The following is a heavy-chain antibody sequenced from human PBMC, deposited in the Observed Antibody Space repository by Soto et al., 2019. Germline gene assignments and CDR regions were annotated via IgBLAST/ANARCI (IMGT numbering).Heavy chain of an antibody. J-gene: IGHJ4*02. D-gene: IGHD1-26*01. V-gene: IGHV4-34*04. CDR3: ARGVSVTLAVQGGAPDKNYFDS. Sequence: SETLSLTCAVSGASFSGFYWSWIRQSPGKGLEWIGEIDHSGITNHNTALKSRATMSVDTSKKQFSLKLRSVTAADTAVYYCARGVSVTLAVQGGAPDKNYFDSWSQGTLVTVSS. CDR2: IDHSGIT. CDR1: GASFSGFY.